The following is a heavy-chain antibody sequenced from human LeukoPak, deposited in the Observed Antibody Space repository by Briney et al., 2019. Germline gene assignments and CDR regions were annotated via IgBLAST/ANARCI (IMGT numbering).Heavy chain of an antibody. J-gene: IGHJ5*02. D-gene: IGHD2-2*03. CDR2: IFYSGKT. CDR3: ARLWIVATWFDA. Sequence: SETLSLTCTVSNGSMTSDSYYWAWVRQPPGKGLEWVGSIFYSGKTYYSASLKSRVTVSLDTSKKNFSLRLSSVTAADTAVYYCARLWIVATWFDAWGQGALVTVSS. V-gene: IGHV4-39*02. CDR1: NGSMTSDSYY.